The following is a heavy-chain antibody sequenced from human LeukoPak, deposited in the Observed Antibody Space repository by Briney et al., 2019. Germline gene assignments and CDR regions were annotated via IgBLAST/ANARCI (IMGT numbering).Heavy chain of an antibody. Sequence: GGSLRLSCAASGFTFGSYAMHWVRQAPGKGLEWVAVISYDGSNKYDADSVKGRFTISRDNSKNTLYLQMNSLRAEDTAVYYCARDPDLYSSSPKYDYWGQGTLVTVSS. CDR1: GFTFGSYA. CDR3: ARDPDLYSSSPKYDY. CDR2: ISYDGSNK. J-gene: IGHJ4*02. D-gene: IGHD3-22*01. V-gene: IGHV3-30*04.